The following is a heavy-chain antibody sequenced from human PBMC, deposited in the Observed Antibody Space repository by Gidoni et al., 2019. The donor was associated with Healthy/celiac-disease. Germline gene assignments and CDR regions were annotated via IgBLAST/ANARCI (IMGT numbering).Heavy chain of an antibody. CDR3: ARYDLAAAGKGYYYYGMDV. Sequence: EVQLVESGGGLVKPGGSLRLSCAASGFTFSSYSMNWVRQAPGKGLEWVSSISSSSSYIYYADSVKGRFTISRDNAKNSLYLQMNSLRAEDTAVYYCARYDLAAAGKGYYYYGMDVWGQGTTVTVSS. V-gene: IGHV3-21*01. J-gene: IGHJ6*02. CDR2: ISSSSSYI. D-gene: IGHD6-13*01. CDR1: GFTFSSYS.